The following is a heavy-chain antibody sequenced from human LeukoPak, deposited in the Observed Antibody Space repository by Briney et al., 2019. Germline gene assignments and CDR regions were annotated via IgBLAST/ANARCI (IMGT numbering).Heavy chain of an antibody. CDR1: GYTFTSYD. CDR2: MNPNSGNT. Sequence: GASVKVSCKAFGYTFTSYDFNWVRQASGQGLEWMGWMNPNSGNTGYAQKFQGRVTMTRDTSTNTAYMELSSLRSEDTAVYYCARDLRYSSGWSASGMDVWGKGTTVTISS. D-gene: IGHD6-19*01. J-gene: IGHJ6*03. V-gene: IGHV1-8*01. CDR3: ARDLRYSSGWSASGMDV.